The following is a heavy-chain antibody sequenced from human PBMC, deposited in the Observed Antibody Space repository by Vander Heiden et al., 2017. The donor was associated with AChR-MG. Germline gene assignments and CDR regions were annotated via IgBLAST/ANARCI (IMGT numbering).Heavy chain of an antibody. CDR3: AKDSSYYDSSGYYHGFDI. D-gene: IGHD3-22*01. J-gene: IGHJ3*02. CDR2: ISGSGGST. V-gene: IGHV3-23*01. Sequence: EVQLLESGGGLVQPGGSLRLSCAASGFTFSSYAMSWVRQAPGKGLEWVSAISGSGGSTYYADSVKGRFTISRDNSKNTLYLQMNSLRAEDTAVYYCAKDSSYYDSSGYYHGFDIWGQGTMVTVSS. CDR1: GFTFSSYA.